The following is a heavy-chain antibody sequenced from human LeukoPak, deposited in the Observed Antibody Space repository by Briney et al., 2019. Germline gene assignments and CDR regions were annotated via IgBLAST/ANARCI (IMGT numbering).Heavy chain of an antibody. Sequence: GASVKVSCKASGYTFTDCYMHWVQQAPGQGLEWMGIINPSGGSTSYAQKFQGRVTMTRDTSTSTVYMELSSLRSEDTAVYYCARDQTYYYDSSGYMAYYFDYWGQGTLVTVSS. CDR3: ARDQTYYYDSSGYMAYYFDY. V-gene: IGHV1-46*01. CDR2: INPSGGST. D-gene: IGHD3-22*01. CDR1: GYTFTDCY. J-gene: IGHJ4*02.